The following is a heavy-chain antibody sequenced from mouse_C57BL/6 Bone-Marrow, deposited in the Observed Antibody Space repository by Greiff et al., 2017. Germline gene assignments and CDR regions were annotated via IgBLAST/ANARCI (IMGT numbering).Heavy chain of an antibody. V-gene: IGHV1-81*01. CDR2: IYPRSGNT. Sequence: VHLVESGAELARPGASVKLSCKASGYTFTSYGISWVKQRTGQGLAWIGEIYPRSGNTYYNEKFKGKATLTADKSSSTAYMELRSLTSEDSAVYFCAREGDYYGSSPFAYWGQGTLVTVSA. CDR3: AREGDYYGSSPFAY. D-gene: IGHD1-1*01. CDR1: GYTFTSYG. J-gene: IGHJ3*01.